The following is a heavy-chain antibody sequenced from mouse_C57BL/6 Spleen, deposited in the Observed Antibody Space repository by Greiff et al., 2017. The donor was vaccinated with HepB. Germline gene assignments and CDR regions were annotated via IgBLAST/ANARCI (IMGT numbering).Heavy chain of an antibody. Sequence: VQLQQPGAELVKPGASVKLSCKASGYTFTSYWMHWVKQRPGQGLEWIGMIHPNSGSTNYNEKFKSKATLTVDKSSSTAYMQLSSLTSEDSAVYYCARVGITTVVDYWGQGTTLTVSS. CDR2: IHPNSGST. D-gene: IGHD1-1*01. CDR1: GYTFTSYW. J-gene: IGHJ2*01. CDR3: ARVGITTVVDY. V-gene: IGHV1-64*01.